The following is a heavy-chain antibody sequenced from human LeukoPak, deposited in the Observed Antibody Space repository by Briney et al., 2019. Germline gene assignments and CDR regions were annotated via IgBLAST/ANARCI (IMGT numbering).Heavy chain of an antibody. J-gene: IGHJ6*03. V-gene: IGHV3-74*01. CDR3: ARDREDYDILTGYYYYYHMDV. D-gene: IGHD3-9*01. CDR2: INSDGSST. Sequence: PGGSLRLSCAASGFTFSSYWMHWVRQAPGKGRVWVSRINSDGSSTSYADSVKGRFTISRDNAKNTLYLQMNSLRAEDTAVYYCARDREDYDILTGYYYYYHMDVWGKGTTVTVSS. CDR1: GFTFSSYW.